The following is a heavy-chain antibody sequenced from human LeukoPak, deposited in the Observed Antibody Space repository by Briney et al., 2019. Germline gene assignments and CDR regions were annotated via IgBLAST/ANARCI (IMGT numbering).Heavy chain of an antibody. V-gene: IGHV4-59*12. CDR2: IYYSGST. J-gene: IGHJ4*02. CDR3: ARDLGYCSSTSCYTQGFDY. D-gene: IGHD2-2*02. CDR1: GGSISSYY. Sequence: SETLSLTCTVSGGSISSYYWSWIRQPPGKGLEWIGYIYYSGSTYYNPSLKSRVTISVDTSKNQFSLKLSSVTAADTAVYYCARDLGYCSSTSCYTQGFDYWGQGTLVTVSS.